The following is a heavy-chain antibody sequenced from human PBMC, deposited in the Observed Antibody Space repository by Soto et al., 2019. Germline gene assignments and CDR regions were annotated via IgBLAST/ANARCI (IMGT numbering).Heavy chain of an antibody. J-gene: IGHJ3*02. CDR2: INAGNGNT. Sequence: ASVKVSCKASGYTFTSYAMHWVRQAPGQRLEWMGWINAGNGNTKYSQKFQGRVTITRDTSASTAYMELSSLRSEDTAVYYCARGGRITMIVVVITAAFDIWGQGTMVTV. V-gene: IGHV1-3*01. D-gene: IGHD3-22*01. CDR1: GYTFTSYA. CDR3: ARGGRITMIVVVITAAFDI.